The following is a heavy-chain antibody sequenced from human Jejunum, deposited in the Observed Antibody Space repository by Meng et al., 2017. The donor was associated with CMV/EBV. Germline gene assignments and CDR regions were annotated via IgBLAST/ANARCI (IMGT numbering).Heavy chain of an antibody. Sequence: CAAAGVTCRTYVITVVRQAPGQGLEWVANIKEDTISPSYLSSLHLRFTISRDNSKNSLYLQMNRLRGEDTAVYYCVRDTYRFFDWWGQGTLVTVSS. J-gene: IGHJ4*02. D-gene: IGHD5-18*01. CDR3: VRDTYRFFDW. V-gene: IGHV3-7*01. CDR2: IKEDTISP. CDR1: GVTCRTYV.